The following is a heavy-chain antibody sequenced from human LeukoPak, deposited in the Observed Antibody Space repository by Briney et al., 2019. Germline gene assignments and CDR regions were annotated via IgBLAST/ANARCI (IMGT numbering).Heavy chain of an antibody. J-gene: IGHJ4*02. D-gene: IGHD1-26*01. Sequence: SETLSLTCAVYGGSFSGYYWSWIRQPPGKGLEWIGEINHSGSTNYNPSLKSRVTISVDTSKNQFSLKLSSVTAADTAVYYCAREDHLNIVGATVFDYWGQGTLVTVSS. CDR2: INHSGST. V-gene: IGHV4-34*01. CDR3: AREDHLNIVGATVFDY. CDR1: GGSFSGYY.